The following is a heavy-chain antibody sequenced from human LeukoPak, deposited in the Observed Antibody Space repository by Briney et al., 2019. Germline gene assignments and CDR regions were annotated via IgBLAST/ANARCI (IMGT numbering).Heavy chain of an antibody. CDR3: ARIDGPTVYTYYMDL. Sequence: GGSLRLSCAASGFTFSSYEMNWVRQAPGKGLEWVSYISSSGSTLYYADSVEGRFTISRDNAKNSLYLQMNSLRAEDTAVYYCARIDGPTVYTYYMDLWGKGTTVTVAS. J-gene: IGHJ6*03. V-gene: IGHV3-48*03. CDR2: ISSSGSTL. CDR1: GFTFSSYE. D-gene: IGHD3-16*01.